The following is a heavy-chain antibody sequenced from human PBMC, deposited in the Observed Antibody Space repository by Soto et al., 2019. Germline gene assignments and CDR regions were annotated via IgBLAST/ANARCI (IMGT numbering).Heavy chain of an antibody. CDR1: GFTFSSYA. Sequence: PGGSLRLSCAASGFTFSSYAMSWVRQAPGKGLEWVSAISGSGGSTYYADSVKGRFTISRDNSKNTLYLQMNSLRAEDTAVYYCAKDHLAGYCSGGSCYPFDPWGQGTLVTVSS. V-gene: IGHV3-23*01. CDR2: ISGSGGST. J-gene: IGHJ5*02. D-gene: IGHD2-15*01. CDR3: AKDHLAGYCSGGSCYPFDP.